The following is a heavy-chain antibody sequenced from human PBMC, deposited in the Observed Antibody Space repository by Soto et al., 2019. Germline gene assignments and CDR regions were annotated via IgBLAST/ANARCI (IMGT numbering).Heavy chain of an antibody. D-gene: IGHD3-22*01. CDR3: ARGATYDSSGYYSPNFDY. CDR1: GGSISSYY. V-gene: IGHV4-59*01. Sequence: PSETLSLTCTVSGGSISSYYWSWIRQPPGKGLEWIGYIYYSGSTNYNPSLKSRVTISVDTSKNQFSLKLSSVTAADTAVYYCARGATYDSSGYYSPNFDYWGQGTLVTVSS. CDR2: IYYSGST. J-gene: IGHJ4*02.